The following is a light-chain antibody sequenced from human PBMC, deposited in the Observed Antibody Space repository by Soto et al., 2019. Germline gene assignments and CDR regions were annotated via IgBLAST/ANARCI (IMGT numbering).Light chain of an antibody. V-gene: IGKV3-15*01. CDR1: QSISNN. J-gene: IGKJ2*01. CDR2: DAS. CDR3: QQCTNWPPYT. Sequence: DIVMTQSPATLSVSPGERATLSCRASQSISNNLAWYQQKPGQAPGLLIYDASTRATGVPARFSGSGSGTEFTLTISSLQSEDFAVYYCQQCTNWPPYTFGQGTKLEIK.